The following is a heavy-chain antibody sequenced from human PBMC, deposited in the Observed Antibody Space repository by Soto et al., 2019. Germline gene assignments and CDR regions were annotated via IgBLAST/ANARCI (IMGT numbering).Heavy chain of an antibody. CDR2: IYYSGST. Sequence: SETLSLTCSVSGGSISSSSYYWGWIRQPPGKGLEWIGSIYYSGSTYYNPSLKSRVTISVDTSKNQFSLKLSSVTAADTAVYYCARQKMATIYYYYGMDVWGQGTTVTVSS. CDR3: ARQKMATIYYYYGMDV. J-gene: IGHJ6*02. D-gene: IGHD5-12*01. V-gene: IGHV4-39*01. CDR1: GGSISSSSYY.